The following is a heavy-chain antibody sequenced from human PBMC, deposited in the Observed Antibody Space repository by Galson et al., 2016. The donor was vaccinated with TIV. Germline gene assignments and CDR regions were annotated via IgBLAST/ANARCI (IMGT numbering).Heavy chain of an antibody. CDR3: AKDRGSMIEVRRDAFDL. CDR1: GFTFDDYA. J-gene: IGHJ3*01. Sequence: SLRLSCAASGFTFDDYAMHWVRQAPGKGLEWVSGINWSGSQIDYADSVRGRFTISRDNAKNSLSLQMNSLRTDDTAFYYCAKDRGSMIEVRRDAFDLWGQGTMVTVSP. V-gene: IGHV3-9*01. D-gene: IGHD3-22*01. CDR2: INWSGSQI.